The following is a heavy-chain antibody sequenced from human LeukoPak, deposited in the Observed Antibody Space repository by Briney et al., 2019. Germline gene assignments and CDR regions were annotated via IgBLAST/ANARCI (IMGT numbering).Heavy chain of an antibody. Sequence: GASVKVSCKASGYTFTGYYMHWVRQAPGQGLEWMGIINPSGGSTSYAQKFQGRVTMTRDTSTSTVYMELSSLRSEDTAVYYCARQIAVAGTHYYYGMDVWGQGTTVTVSS. D-gene: IGHD6-19*01. CDR1: GYTFTGYY. V-gene: IGHV1-46*01. J-gene: IGHJ6*02. CDR2: INPSGGST. CDR3: ARQIAVAGTHYYYGMDV.